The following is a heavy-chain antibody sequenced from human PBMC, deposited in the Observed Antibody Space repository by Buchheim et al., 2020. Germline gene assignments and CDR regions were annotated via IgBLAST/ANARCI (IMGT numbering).Heavy chain of an antibody. V-gene: IGHV3-23*01. D-gene: IGHD3-10*01. Sequence: EVQLLESGGGLAQPGGSLRLSCAASGFTFSNYAMGWVRQAPGKGLEWVSVISGSDGSTYYADSVKGRFTISRDNSKNTVSLQINSLRAEDTAKYHCAIEGRGGVSDYWGQGTL. J-gene: IGHJ4*02. CDR2: ISGSDGST. CDR3: AIEGRGGVSDY. CDR1: GFTFSNYA.